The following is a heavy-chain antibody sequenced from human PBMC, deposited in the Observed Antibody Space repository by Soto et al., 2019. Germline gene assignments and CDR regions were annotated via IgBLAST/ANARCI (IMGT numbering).Heavy chain of an antibody. V-gene: IGHV3-30*03. CDR2: ISFDGNNE. CDR3: ATAGGSGSYWLPGFDS. D-gene: IGHD3-10*01. J-gene: IGHJ4*02. Sequence: QVQLVESGGGVVQPGRSLRLSCAASGFTFSNYGMHWVRQAPGKGLEWVAGISFDGNNEFYADSVKGRFIISRENSKNTMSLQMYSLRSADTAVYYCATAGGSGSYWLPGFDSWGQGTVVTVSP. CDR1: GFTFSNYG.